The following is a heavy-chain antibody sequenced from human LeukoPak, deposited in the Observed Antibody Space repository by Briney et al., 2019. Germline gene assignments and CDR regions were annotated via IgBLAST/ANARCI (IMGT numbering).Heavy chain of an antibody. Sequence: PGGSLRLSCAASGFTFSNYAVNWVRQAPGKGLEWVSAISGGGDFIYYAESVKGRFTISRDNSKSTVYLQMNSLRAEDTAIYYYARVDGSSLSRARFDYWGPGTLVTVSS. CDR2: ISGGGDFI. CDR1: GFTFSNYA. V-gene: IGHV3-23*01. D-gene: IGHD6-6*01. J-gene: IGHJ4*02. CDR3: ARVDGSSLSRARFDY.